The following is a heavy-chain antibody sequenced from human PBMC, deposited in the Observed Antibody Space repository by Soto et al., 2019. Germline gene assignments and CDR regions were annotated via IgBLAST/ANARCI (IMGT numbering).Heavy chain of an antibody. D-gene: IGHD5-18*01. V-gene: IGHV4-59*08. CDR3: ARHGWLPYYSYYYMDV. Sequence: SETLSLTCSVSGGSISHYYWSWIRQPPRKELEWIGYIYYSGSTNYNPSLKSRVTISVDTSKNQFSLKLNSVTAADTAVYYCARHGWLPYYSYYYMDVWGKGTAVTVSS. CDR1: GGSISHYY. J-gene: IGHJ6*03. CDR2: IYYSGST.